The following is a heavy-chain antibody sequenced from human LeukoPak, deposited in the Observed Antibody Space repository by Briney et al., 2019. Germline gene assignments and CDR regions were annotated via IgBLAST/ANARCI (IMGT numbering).Heavy chain of an antibody. CDR1: GYTFTGYY. D-gene: IGHD2-21*02. CDR2: INPNSGGT. J-gene: IGHJ4*02. Sequence: GASVKVSCKASGYTFTGYYMHWVRQAPGQGLEWMGRINPNSGGTNYAQKFQGRVTMTRDTSISTAYMELSRLRSDDTAVYYCARVPRGVYCGGDCYPFDYWGQGTLVTVSS. CDR3: ARVPRGVYCGGDCYPFDY. V-gene: IGHV1-2*06.